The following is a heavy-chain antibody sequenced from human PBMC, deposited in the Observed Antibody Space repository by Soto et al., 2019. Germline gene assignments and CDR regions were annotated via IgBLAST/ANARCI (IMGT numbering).Heavy chain of an antibody. CDR1: GYRFSSYW. CDR3: ARHGLDCSSTSCSDAFDI. J-gene: IGHJ3*02. Sequence: EVQLEQSGAEVKKPGESLKISCKGSGYRFSSYWIGWVRQMPGKGLEWMGIIYPGDSDTRYSPSFQGQVTISADKSISTAYLQWSSLKASDTAMYYCARHGLDCSSTSCSDAFDIWGQGTMATVSS. CDR2: IYPGDSDT. V-gene: IGHV5-51*01. D-gene: IGHD2-2*01.